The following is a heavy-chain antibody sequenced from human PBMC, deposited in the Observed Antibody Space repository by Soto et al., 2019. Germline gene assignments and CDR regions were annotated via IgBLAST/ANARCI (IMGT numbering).Heavy chain of an antibody. CDR2: ARNKVNGYII. CDR1: GFTFTDHY. Sequence: GGSLRLSCAASGFTFTDHYMDWVRQAPGKGLEWVGRARNKVNGYIISYAASVKGRFIISRDDSKNSLYLQMNSPKTEDTAVYFCARLMGTSFDLWGRGTLVTVSS. CDR3: ARLMGTSFDL. J-gene: IGHJ4*02. D-gene: IGHD2-8*01. V-gene: IGHV3-72*01.